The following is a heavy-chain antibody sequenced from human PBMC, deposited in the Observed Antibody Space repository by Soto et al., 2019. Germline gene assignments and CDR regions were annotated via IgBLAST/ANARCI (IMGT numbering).Heavy chain of an antibody. CDR2: IYASGTT. J-gene: IGHJ4*02. CDR1: GASISNYY. Sequence: KTSESLSLTGTVSGASISNYYWSWIRQPAGKGLECLGRIYASGTTTYNPSLRSRVTMSVDTSKNQFSLNLNSVTAADTAVYYCARESRSELGTVEYWGQGTLVTVSS. CDR3: ARESRSELGTVEY. D-gene: IGHD1-1*01. V-gene: IGHV4-4*07.